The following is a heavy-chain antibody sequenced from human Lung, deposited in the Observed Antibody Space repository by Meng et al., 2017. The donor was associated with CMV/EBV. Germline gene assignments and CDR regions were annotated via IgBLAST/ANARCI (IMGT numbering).Heavy chain of an antibody. J-gene: IGHJ5*02. CDR1: QYTFSNYW. V-gene: IGHV5-51*03. Sequence: GESLKISCKTSQYTFSNYWIGWVRQVPGKGLEWRGIIQPDDSHIRNSPSFQGQVTLSVDKSITTAYLQWSSLKASDTAMYYCARVITTWVWFEDWGQGTQVTVSS. CDR3: ARVITTWVWFED. CDR2: IQPDDSHI. D-gene: IGHD3-10*01.